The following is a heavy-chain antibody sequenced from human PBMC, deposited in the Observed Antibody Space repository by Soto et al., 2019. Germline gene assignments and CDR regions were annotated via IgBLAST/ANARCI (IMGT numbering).Heavy chain of an antibody. CDR3: ARGRGSGSPANWFDP. CDR2: IYHSGST. CDR1: GGSISSGGYS. D-gene: IGHD3-10*01. V-gene: IGHV4-30-2*01. Sequence: QLQLQESGSGLVKPSQTLSLTCAVSGGSISSGGYSWSWIRQPPGKGVEWIGYIYHSGSTYYNPSLKSRVTISVDRSKNQFSLKLSSVTAADTAVYYCARGRGSGSPANWFDPWGQGTLVTVSS. J-gene: IGHJ5*02.